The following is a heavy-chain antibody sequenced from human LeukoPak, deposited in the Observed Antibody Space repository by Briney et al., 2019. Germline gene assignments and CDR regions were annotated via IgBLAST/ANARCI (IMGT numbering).Heavy chain of an antibody. CDR3: ARIRTSYYFDY. J-gene: IGHJ4*02. Sequence: PGGSLRLSCAASGFTFSSYWMSWVRQAPGKGLEWVDNIKQDGSEKYYVDSVKGRFTISRDNAKNSLYLQMNSLRAEDTAVYYCARIRTSYYFDYWGQGTLVTVSS. CDR1: GFTFSSYW. V-gene: IGHV3-7*01. D-gene: IGHD3-10*01. CDR2: IKQDGSEK.